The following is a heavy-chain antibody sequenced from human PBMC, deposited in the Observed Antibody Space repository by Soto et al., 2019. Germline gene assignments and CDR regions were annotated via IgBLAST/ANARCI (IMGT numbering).Heavy chain of an antibody. V-gene: IGHV4-30-4*01. CDR2: IYYSGST. J-gene: IGHJ4*02. D-gene: IGHD4-17*01. CDR1: GGSISSGDYY. CDR3: ARDSYDYGGNLDY. Sequence: SETLSLTCTVSGGSISSGDYYWSWIRQPPGKGLEWIGYIYYSGSTYYNPSLKSRVTISVDTSKNQFSLKLSSVTAADTAVYYCARDSYDYGGNLDYWGQGTLVTVS.